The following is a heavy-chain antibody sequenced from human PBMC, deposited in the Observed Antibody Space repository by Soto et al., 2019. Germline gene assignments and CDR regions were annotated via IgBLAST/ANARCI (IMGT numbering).Heavy chain of an antibody. CDR2: VYYSGST. D-gene: IGHD2-2*01. J-gene: IGHJ6*02. CDR1: GGSISSGGYY. V-gene: IGHV4-31*03. CDR3: ARVAVGGYCSSTSCSYYYYGMDV. Sequence: SETLSLTCTVSGGSISSGGYYWSWIRQHPGKGLEWIGNVYYSGSTYYDPSLKSRVTISVDTSKNQFSLKLSSVTAADTAVYYCARVAVGGYCSSTSCSYYYYGMDVWGQGTTVTVSS.